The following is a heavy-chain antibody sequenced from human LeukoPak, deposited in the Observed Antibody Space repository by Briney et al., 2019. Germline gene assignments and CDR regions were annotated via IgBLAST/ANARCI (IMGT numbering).Heavy chain of an antibody. V-gene: IGHV1-69*04. CDR3: ARDLYEARWYDHVWESYRSSYFDY. CDR1: GGTFSSYA. D-gene: IGHD3-16*02. J-gene: IGHJ4*02. Sequence: SVKVSCKASGGTFSSYAISWVRQAPGQGLEWMGMIIPIFGIANYAQKFQGRVTITADKSTSTAYMELSSLRSEDTAVYYCARDLYEARWYDHVWESYRSSYFDYWGQGTLVTVSS. CDR2: IIPIFGIA.